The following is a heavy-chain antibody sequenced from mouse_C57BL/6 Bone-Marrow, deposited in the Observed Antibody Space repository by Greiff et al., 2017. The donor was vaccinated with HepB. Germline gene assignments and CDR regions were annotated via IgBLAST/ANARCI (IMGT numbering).Heavy chain of an antibody. D-gene: IGHD2-3*01. CDR2: INPYNGGT. Sequence: EVMLVESGPVLVKPGASVKMSCKASGYTFTDYYMNWVKQSHGKSLEWIGVINPYNGGTSYNQKFKGKATLTVDKSSSTAYMELNSLTSEDSAVYYCARRYDGRSYYAMDYWGQGTSVTVSS. CDR3: ARRYDGRSYYAMDY. CDR1: GYTFTDYY. J-gene: IGHJ4*01. V-gene: IGHV1-19*01.